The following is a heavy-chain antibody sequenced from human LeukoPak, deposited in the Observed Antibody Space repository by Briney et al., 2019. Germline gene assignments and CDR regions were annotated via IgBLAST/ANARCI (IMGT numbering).Heavy chain of an antibody. J-gene: IGHJ4*02. V-gene: IGHV5-51*01. CDR2: IYPGDSDT. CDR3: AIQRGSSGWYYFDY. D-gene: IGHD6-19*01. CDR1: GYSFNSYW. Sequence: GESLKTSCKCSGYSFNSYWIGWVRQMPGKGLEWMGIIYPGDSDTRYSPSFQGQVTISADKSISTAYLQWSSLKASDTAMYDCAIQRGSSGWYYFDYWGQGTLVTVSS.